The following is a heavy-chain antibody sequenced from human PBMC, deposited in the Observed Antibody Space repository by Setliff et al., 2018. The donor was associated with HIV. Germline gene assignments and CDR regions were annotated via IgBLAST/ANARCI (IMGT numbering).Heavy chain of an antibody. V-gene: IGHV3-7*03. J-gene: IGHJ4*02. CDR1: GLIFSSYW. CDR2: IKQDGSEK. CDR3: ARAKTSGTYYGWSY. Sequence: PGGSLRLSCAASGLIFSSYWMSWVRQAPGKGLEWVANIKQDGSEKYYADSVKGRFTISRDNAKNSLYLQMNSLRAEDTAVYYCARAKTSGTYYGWSYWGQGTLVTV. D-gene: IGHD1-26*01.